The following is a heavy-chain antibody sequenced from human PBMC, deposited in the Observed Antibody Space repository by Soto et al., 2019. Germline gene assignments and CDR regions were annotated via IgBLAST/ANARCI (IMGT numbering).Heavy chain of an antibody. CDR2: IYYSGST. J-gene: IGHJ6*02. CDR1: GGSISSYY. D-gene: IGHD5-18*01. Sequence: PSENLSLTCTVSGGSISSYYWSWIRQPPGKGLEWIGYIYYSGSTNYNPSLKSRVTISVDTSKNQFSLKLSSVTAADTAVYYCAREGSYGYPPYYYYGMDVWGQGTTVTVSS. V-gene: IGHV4-59*01. CDR3: AREGSYGYPPYYYYGMDV.